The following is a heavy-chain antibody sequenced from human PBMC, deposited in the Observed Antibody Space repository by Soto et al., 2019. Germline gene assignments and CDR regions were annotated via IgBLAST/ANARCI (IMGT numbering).Heavy chain of an antibody. Sequence: QVQLQQWGAGLLKPSETLSLTCAVYGGSFSGYYWSWIRQPPGKGLEWIGEINHSGSTNYNPSLKTGFTISVDTSKNQFSLKLSSVPAADTAVYYCARRANSSGWSSRGWDKRGPVDVWGQGTTVTVSS. V-gene: IGHV4-34*01. CDR1: GGSFSGYY. D-gene: IGHD6-19*01. CDR2: INHSGST. CDR3: ARRANSSGWSSRGWDKRGPVDV. J-gene: IGHJ6*02.